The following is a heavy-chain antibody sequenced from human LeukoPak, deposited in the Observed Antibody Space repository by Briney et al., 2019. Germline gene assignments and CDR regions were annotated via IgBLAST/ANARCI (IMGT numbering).Heavy chain of an antibody. CDR1: GFTFSSYE. CDR3: ARARDKDYGDLN. D-gene: IGHD4-17*01. CDR2: IYSGGAT. V-gene: IGHV3-66*01. J-gene: IGHJ4*02. Sequence: GGSLRLSCAASGFTFSSYETNWVRQAPGKGLEWVSVIYSGGATHYADSVKGRFTISRDYSKNTLYLQMNSLRAEDTAVYYCARARDKDYGDLNWGQGILVTVSS.